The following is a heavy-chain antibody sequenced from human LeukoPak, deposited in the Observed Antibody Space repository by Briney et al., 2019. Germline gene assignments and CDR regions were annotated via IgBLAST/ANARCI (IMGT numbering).Heavy chain of an antibody. CDR2: ISSSGSTI. Sequence: GGSLRLSCAASGFTFSDYYMSWIRRAPGKGLEWVSYISSSGSTIYYADSVKGRFTISRDNAKNSLYLQMNSLRAEDTAVYYCAIGGSAPHDAFDIWGQGTMVTVSS. V-gene: IGHV3-11*01. CDR1: GFTFSDYY. D-gene: IGHD1-26*01. CDR3: AIGGSAPHDAFDI. J-gene: IGHJ3*02.